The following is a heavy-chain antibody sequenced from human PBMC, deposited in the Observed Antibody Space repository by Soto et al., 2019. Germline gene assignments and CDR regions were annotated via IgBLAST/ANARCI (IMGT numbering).Heavy chain of an antibody. D-gene: IGHD3-3*02. J-gene: IGHJ4*02. CDR3: ARDPTRIYGVVTPIDY. CDR2: ISSGGDTI. CDR1: GFTFSPYS. V-gene: IGHV3-48*02. Sequence: PGGSLRLSCAVSGFTFSPYSMNWVRQAPGKGLEWMSYISSGGDTIYYADSVRGRFTVSRDNTKNSLYLQMDSLRDEDTAVYYCARDPTRIYGVVTPIDYWGQGTLATVSS.